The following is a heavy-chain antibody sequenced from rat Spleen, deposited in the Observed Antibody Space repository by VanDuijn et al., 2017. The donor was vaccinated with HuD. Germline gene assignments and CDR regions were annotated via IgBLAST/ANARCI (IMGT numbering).Heavy chain of an antibody. D-gene: IGHD1-4*01. CDR2: FSYDGSGT. CDR1: GFTFSDYY. CDR3: ATPTPGIPFAY. Sequence: EVQLVESGGGLVQPGRSLRLSCAASGFTFSDYYMAWVRQAPTKGLEWVASFSYDGSGTYYRDSVKGRFTISRDNAKNTLSLQMDSLRTEDTATYYCATPTPGIPFAYWGQGTLVTVSS. V-gene: IGHV5-20*01. J-gene: IGHJ3*01.